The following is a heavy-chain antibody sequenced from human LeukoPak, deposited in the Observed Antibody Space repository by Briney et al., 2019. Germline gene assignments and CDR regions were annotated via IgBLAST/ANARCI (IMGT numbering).Heavy chain of an antibody. CDR3: ARDGDTAMGIDY. V-gene: IGHV3-15*01. Sequence: GGSLRLSCAASGFTFSNAWMSWVRQAPGKGLEWVGRIKSKTDGGTTDYAAPVKGRFTISRDDSKNTLYLQMNSLRAEDTAVYYCARDGDTAMGIDYWGQGTLVTVSS. D-gene: IGHD5-18*01. CDR2: IKSKTDGGTT. CDR1: GFTFSNAW. J-gene: IGHJ4*02.